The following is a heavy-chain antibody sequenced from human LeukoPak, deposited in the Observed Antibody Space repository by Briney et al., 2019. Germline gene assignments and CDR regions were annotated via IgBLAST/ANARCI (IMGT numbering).Heavy chain of an antibody. Sequence: PSETLSLTCAVYGGSFSGYHWSWIRQPPGKGLEWIGEINHRGSTNYNPSLKSRATMSVDTSKNQFSLKLSSVTAADTAVYYCARGRGAARFVTIEFDYWGQGALVTVSS. D-gene: IGHD6-6*01. CDR1: GGSFSGYH. J-gene: IGHJ4*02. CDR3: ARGRGAARFVTIEFDY. CDR2: INHRGST. V-gene: IGHV4-34*01.